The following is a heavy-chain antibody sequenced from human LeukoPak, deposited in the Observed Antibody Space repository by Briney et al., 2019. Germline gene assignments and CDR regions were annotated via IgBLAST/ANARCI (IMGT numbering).Heavy chain of an antibody. CDR2: INHSGST. D-gene: IGHD6-13*01. V-gene: IGHV4-34*01. Sequence: PGGSLRLSCAASGFTFSSYWMSWVRQAPGKGLEWIGEINHSGSTNYNPSLKSRVTISVDTSKNQFSLKLSSVTAADTAVYYCARSAAAAGISPRVFDYWGQGALVTVSS. CDR3: ARSAAAAGISPRVFDY. J-gene: IGHJ4*02. CDR1: GFTFSSYW.